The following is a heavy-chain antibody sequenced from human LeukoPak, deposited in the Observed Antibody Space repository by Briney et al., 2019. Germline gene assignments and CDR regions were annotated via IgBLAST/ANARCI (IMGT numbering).Heavy chain of an antibody. V-gene: IGHV3-23*01. CDR2: ISGSGGST. CDR3: ARPRGDVEMATNPFDY. CDR1: GFTFSSCG. J-gene: IGHJ4*02. Sequence: GGSLRLSCAASGFTFSSCGMSWVRQAPGKGLEWVSAISGSGGSTYYADSVKGRFTISRDNSKNTLYLQMNSLRAEDTAVYYCARPRGDVEMATNPFDYWGQGTLVTVSS. D-gene: IGHD5-24*01.